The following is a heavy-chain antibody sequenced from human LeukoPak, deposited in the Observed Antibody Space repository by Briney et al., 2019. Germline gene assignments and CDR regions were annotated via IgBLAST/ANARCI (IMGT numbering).Heavy chain of an antibody. CDR3: ACHAVRYSAYDREEDAFDI. J-gene: IGHJ3*02. D-gene: IGHD5-12*01. CDR1: GGSFTGYY. V-gene: IGHV4-34*01. CDR2: INHSGST. Sequence: SETLSLTCALYGGSFTGYYWRWIRQPPGKGLEWIGEINHSGSTKYNPSLKSRVTISVDTSTKQFFLRLTSVTATDTAVYYCACHAVRYSAYDREEDAFDIWGQGTMVTVSS.